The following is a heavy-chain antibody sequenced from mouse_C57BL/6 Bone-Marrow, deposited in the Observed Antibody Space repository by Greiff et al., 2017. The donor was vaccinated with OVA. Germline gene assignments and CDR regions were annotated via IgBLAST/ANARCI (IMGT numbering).Heavy chain of an antibody. CDR2: ISNLAYSI. CDR3: ARHTTVVAWFAY. D-gene: IGHD1-1*01. CDR1: GFTFSDYG. V-gene: IGHV5-15*01. J-gene: IGHJ3*01. Sequence: EVMLVESGGGLVQPGGSLKLSCAASGFTFSDYGMAWVRQAPRKGPEWVAFISNLAYSIYYADTVTGRFTISRENAKNTLYLEMSSLRSEDTAMYYCARHTTVVAWFAYWGQGTLVTVSA.